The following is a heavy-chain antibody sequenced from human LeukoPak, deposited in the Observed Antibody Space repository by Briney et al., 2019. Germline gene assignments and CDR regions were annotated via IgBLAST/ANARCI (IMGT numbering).Heavy chain of an antibody. V-gene: IGHV3-23*01. CDR3: AKDQKWELLQYFDY. CDR2: ISGSGGST. J-gene: IGHJ4*02. D-gene: IGHD1-26*01. CDR1: GFTFSSYA. Sequence: GGSLRLSCAASGFTFSSYAMSWVRQAPGKGLEWVSAISGSGGSTYYADSVKGRFTISRDSSKNTLYLQMNSLRAEDTAVYYCAKDQKWELLQYFDYWGQGTLVTVSS.